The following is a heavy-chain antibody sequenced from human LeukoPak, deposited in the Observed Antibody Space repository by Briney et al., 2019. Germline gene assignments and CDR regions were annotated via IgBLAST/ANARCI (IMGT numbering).Heavy chain of an antibody. CDR3: ARGRYCTATICGGGDAFDI. CDR1: GGSISTYY. Sequence: SETLSLTCTVSGGSISTYYWSWLRQPAGKGLEWIGRIYSSATTNLNPSRRSRFTLSIDASKNQVSLRLSSVTAADTAVFYCARGRYCTATICGGGDAFDIWGQGTVFTVSS. J-gene: IGHJ3*02. D-gene: IGHD2-8*02. CDR2: IYSSATT. V-gene: IGHV4-4*07.